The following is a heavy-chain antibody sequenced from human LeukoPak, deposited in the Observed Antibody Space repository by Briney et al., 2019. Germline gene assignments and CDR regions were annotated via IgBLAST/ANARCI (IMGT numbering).Heavy chain of an antibody. CDR1: GFTFSNYA. CDR3: AKGRYESSGFNWAA. Sequence: GGSLRLSCAASGFTFSNYAMTWVRQAPGKGLEWASALSGSGGSAYYADSVKGRFTISRDNSKNTLYLQMNSLRAEDTAVYYCAKGRYESSGFNWAAWGQGTLVTVSS. CDR2: LSGSGGSA. J-gene: IGHJ4*02. V-gene: IGHV3-23*01. D-gene: IGHD3-22*01.